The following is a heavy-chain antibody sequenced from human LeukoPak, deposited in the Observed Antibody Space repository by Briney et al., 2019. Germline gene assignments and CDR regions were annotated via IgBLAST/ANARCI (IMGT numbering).Heavy chain of an antibody. CDR2: IFHTGST. J-gene: IGHJ4*02. Sequence: PSETLSLTCTVSGDSISSGVHYWNWLRQRPGKGLEWIGYIFHTGSTYYNPSLKSRVTVSVDTSKNQFSLKLSSVTAADTAVYYCARSPGIWNEYGRLEYWGQGALVTVSS. V-gene: IGHV4-31*03. D-gene: IGHD1-1*01. CDR1: GDSISSGVHY. CDR3: ARSPGIWNEYGRLEY.